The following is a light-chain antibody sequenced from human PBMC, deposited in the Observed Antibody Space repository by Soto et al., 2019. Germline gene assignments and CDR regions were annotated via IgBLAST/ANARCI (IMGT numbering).Light chain of an antibody. Sequence: QSVLTQPPSVSGAPGQMVTISCTGSSSNIGAGYDVYWYQQLPGTAPKLLIYGNSNRPSGVPDRFSGSKSGTSASLAITGLQAEDEADYYCQSYDSSLSYVFGTGTKVTVL. CDR3: QSYDSSLSYV. CDR2: GNS. J-gene: IGLJ1*01. CDR1: SSNIGAGYD. V-gene: IGLV1-40*01.